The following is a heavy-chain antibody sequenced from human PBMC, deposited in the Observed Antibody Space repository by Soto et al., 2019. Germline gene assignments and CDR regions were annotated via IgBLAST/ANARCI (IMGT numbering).Heavy chain of an antibody. J-gene: IGHJ3*02. V-gene: IGHV5-51*01. CDR3: ARRAHGVMDDFDI. D-gene: IGHD3-16*01. CDR2: IYPGDSDT. CDR1: GYSFTSYW. Sequence: GESLKISCKGSGYSFTSYWIGWVRQMPGKGLECMGIIYPGDSDTRYRPSFQGQVTISADKSIITAYLQWSRLKASETAMYYCARRAHGVMDDFDIWGQGTMVTVSS.